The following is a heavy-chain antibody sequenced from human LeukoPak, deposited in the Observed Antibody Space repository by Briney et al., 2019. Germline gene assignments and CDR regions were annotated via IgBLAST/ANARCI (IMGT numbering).Heavy chain of an antibody. J-gene: IGHJ4*02. CDR2: ISAYNGNT. CDR3: ARDMDDILTGYPVN. D-gene: IGHD3-9*01. Sequence: ASVKVSCKASGYTFTGYGISWVRQAPGQGLEWMGWISAYNGNTNYAQKLQGRVTMTTDTSTSTAYMELRSLRSDDTAVYYCARDMDDILTGYPVNWGQGTLVTVSS. V-gene: IGHV1-18*01. CDR1: GYTFTGYG.